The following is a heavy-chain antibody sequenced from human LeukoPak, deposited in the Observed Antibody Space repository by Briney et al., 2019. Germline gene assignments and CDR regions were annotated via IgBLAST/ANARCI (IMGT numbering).Heavy chain of an antibody. D-gene: IGHD6-19*01. Sequence: PSETLSLTCAVYGGSFSGYYWSWIRQPPGKGLEWIGEINHSGSTNYNPSLKSRVTISVDTSKNQFSLKLSSVTAADTAVYYCAGGDLYSSGWHYEHAEYFQHWGQGTLVTVSS. V-gene: IGHV4-34*01. CDR3: AGGDLYSSGWHYEHAEYFQH. CDR2: INHSGST. J-gene: IGHJ1*01. CDR1: GGSFSGYY.